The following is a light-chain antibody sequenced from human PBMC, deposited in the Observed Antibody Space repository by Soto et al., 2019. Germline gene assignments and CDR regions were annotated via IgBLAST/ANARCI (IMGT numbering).Light chain of an antibody. V-gene: IGKV3-20*01. Sequence: EIVLTQSPGTLSLSPGERATLSCRASQSVTSSYLAWYQQKPGQAPRLLIYGASSRATGIPDRFSGSGSGTYFTLTISSLEPEDFAVYYCQQYGNSPRTFGQGTKVEIK. J-gene: IGKJ1*01. CDR1: QSVTSSY. CDR2: GAS. CDR3: QQYGNSPRT.